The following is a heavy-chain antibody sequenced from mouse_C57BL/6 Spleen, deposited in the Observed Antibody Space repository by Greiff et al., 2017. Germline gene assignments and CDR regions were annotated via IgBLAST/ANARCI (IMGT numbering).Heavy chain of an antibody. J-gene: IGHJ3*01. CDR3: ATRQLRLRTWFAY. D-gene: IGHD3-2*02. Sequence: VQLKESGPGLVKPSQSLSLTCSVTGYSITSGYYWNWIRQFPGNKLEWMGYISYDGSNNYNPSLKNRISITRDTSKNQFFLKLNSVTTEDTSTYYCATRQLRLRTWFAYWGQGTLVTVSA. V-gene: IGHV3-6*01. CDR2: ISYDGSN. CDR1: GYSITSGYY.